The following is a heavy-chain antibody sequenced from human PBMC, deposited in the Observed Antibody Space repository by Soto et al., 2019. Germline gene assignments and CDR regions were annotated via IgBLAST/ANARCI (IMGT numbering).Heavy chain of an antibody. CDR1: GYSFTRSG. CDR3: ARMGDVPYYCYGRDV. J-gene: IGHJ6*02. Sequence: QVQLVQSGAEVKKPGASVKVSCKASGYSFTRSGISWVRQAPGQGLEWMGWISGYNANTNYPENLQGRVTMTTDTSTSTAYMEVRNLISDDTAVYYWARMGDVPYYCYGRDVWGQGTTVTVSS. V-gene: IGHV1-18*01. CDR2: ISGYNANT. D-gene: IGHD3-16*01.